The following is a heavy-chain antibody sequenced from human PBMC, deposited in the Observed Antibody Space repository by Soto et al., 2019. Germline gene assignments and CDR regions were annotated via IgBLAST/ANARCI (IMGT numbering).Heavy chain of an antibody. CDR2: VSHDGRNT. V-gene: IGHV3-30*18. Sequence: VQLVESGGGVVQPGRSLRLSCAASGFTFSDYAMHWVRHAPGKGLEWVAVVSHDGRNTHYADSVMGRFTISRDSSKNTVSLEMTSLRAEDTAVYYCAKGGRQWLVTSDFNYSGQGALVTVSS. J-gene: IGHJ4*02. CDR3: AKGGRQWLVTSDFNY. D-gene: IGHD6-19*01. CDR1: GFTFSDYA.